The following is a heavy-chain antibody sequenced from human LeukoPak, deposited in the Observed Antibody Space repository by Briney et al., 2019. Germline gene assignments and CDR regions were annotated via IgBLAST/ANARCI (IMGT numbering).Heavy chain of an antibody. CDR2: ISTSSDST. CDR3: ASSDCTNGVCYGDY. V-gene: IGHV3-48*01. D-gene: IGHD2-8*01. Sequence: GGSLRLSCVASGFSFSSYSMNWVRQAPGKGLEWVSYISTSSDSTHYADSVKGRFTISRDNAKNSLYLQMNSLRAEDTAVYYCASSDCTNGVCYGDYWGQGTLVTVSS. J-gene: IGHJ4*02. CDR1: GFSFSSYS.